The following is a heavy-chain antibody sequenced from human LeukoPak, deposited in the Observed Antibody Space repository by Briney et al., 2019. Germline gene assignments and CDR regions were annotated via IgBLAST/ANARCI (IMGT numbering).Heavy chain of an antibody. CDR2: ASGSGSST. D-gene: IGHD1-26*01. Sequence: GGSLRLSCGASGFTFSTHAMSWVRQTPEKGLEWVSSASGSGSSTYYADSVKGRFTISRDNSQNTLYLQINGLRAEDTAVYYCAKGNSGSYLMHFDYWGQGTLVTVSS. V-gene: IGHV3-23*01. J-gene: IGHJ4*02. CDR1: GFTFSTHA. CDR3: AKGNSGSYLMHFDY.